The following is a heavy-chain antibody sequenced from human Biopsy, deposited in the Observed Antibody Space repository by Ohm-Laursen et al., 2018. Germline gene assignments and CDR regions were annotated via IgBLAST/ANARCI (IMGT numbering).Heavy chain of an antibody. D-gene: IGHD5-24*01. V-gene: IGHV3-33*01. Sequence: SLRLSCAASGYSFSRNGMNWVRQAPGKGLEWVAIIWYDGSNKYYGDSVKGRFTISRDSSKNTVYLQMDSLRAEDTAVYYCARDEMGSISRSGYFQHWGQGALVIVSS. J-gene: IGHJ1*01. CDR2: IWYDGSNK. CDR3: ARDEMGSISRSGYFQH. CDR1: GYSFSRNG.